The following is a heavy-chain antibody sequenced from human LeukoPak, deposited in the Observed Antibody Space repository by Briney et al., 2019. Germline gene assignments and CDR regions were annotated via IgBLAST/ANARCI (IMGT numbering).Heavy chain of an antibody. D-gene: IGHD2-15*01. CDR2: ISYDGSNK. V-gene: IGHV3-30*18. Sequence: GGSLRLSCAASGFAFSGYGMHWVRQAPGKGLEWVAVISYDGSNKYYADSVKGRFTISRDNSKNTLYLQMNGLSAEDTAVYYCAKAVVVTSYYYYGMDVWGQGTTVTVS. J-gene: IGHJ6*02. CDR1: GFAFSGYG. CDR3: AKAVVVTSYYYYGMDV.